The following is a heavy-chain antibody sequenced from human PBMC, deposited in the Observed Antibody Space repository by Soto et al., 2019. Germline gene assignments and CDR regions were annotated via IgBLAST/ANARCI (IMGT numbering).Heavy chain of an antibody. V-gene: IGHV1-2*04. D-gene: IGHD1-26*01. CDR2: INPNGSVT. Sequence: QVQLLQSGAEVKRPGASVTVSCRSSGDTFNDYYIHWVRQAPGQGLEWMGWINPNGSVTKYAQKFQGWVSMTRDTSIRTVYMQLSRLRSDDTAVYYCARESGGAPATLDYYYFYMDVWGTGTTVTVSS. J-gene: IGHJ6*03. CDR3: ARESGGAPATLDYYYFYMDV. CDR1: GDTFNDYY.